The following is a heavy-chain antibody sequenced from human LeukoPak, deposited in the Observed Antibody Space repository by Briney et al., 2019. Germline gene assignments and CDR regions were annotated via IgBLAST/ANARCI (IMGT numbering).Heavy chain of an antibody. V-gene: IGHV1-8*03. CDR2: MNPNSGNT. CDR3: ARWGETGS. D-gene: IGHD3-9*01. Sequence: ASVKVSCKASGYTFTDYYIHWVRQAPGQGLEWMGWMNPNSGNTGYAQKFQGRVTITRNTSISTAYMELSRLRSDDTAVYYCARWGETGSWGQGTLVTVSS. CDR1: GYTFTDYY. J-gene: IGHJ4*02.